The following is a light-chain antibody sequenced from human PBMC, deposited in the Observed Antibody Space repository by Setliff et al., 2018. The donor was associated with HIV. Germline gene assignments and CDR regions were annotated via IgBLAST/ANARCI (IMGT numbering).Light chain of an antibody. J-gene: IGLJ1*01. V-gene: IGLV2-14*01. Sequence: QSALTQPASVSGSPGQSITVTCTGISNDVGGFHTVSWYQHHPGKAPKLIIYEVYNRPSGFSDRFSGSKSGNTASLTISGLRAEDEADYYCSSYTISNSFVFGTGTKVTVL. CDR3: SSYTISNSFV. CDR1: SNDVGGFHT. CDR2: EVY.